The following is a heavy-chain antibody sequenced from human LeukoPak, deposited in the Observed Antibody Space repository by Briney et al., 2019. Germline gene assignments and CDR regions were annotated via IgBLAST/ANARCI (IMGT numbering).Heavy chain of an antibody. Sequence: GGSLRLSCAASGFTLRRYSMNWVRQAPGKGLEWVSYISSIGSTIYYADSVKGRFTISRDNAKNSLYLQMNSLRAEDRAVYYCAGGYKSGPGSYWGRGTLVTVSS. V-gene: IGHV3-48*04. CDR3: AGGYKSGPGSY. D-gene: IGHD5-12*01. J-gene: IGHJ4*02. CDR2: ISSIGSTI. CDR1: GFTLRRYS.